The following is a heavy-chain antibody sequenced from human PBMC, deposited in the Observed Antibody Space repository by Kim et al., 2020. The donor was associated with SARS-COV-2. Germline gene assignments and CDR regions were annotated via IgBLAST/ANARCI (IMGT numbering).Heavy chain of an antibody. J-gene: IGHJ4*02. CDR2: IHAGNGNT. V-gene: IGHV1-3*01. D-gene: IGHD4-17*01. CDR1: GYTFSNYL. Sequence: ASVKVSCKASGYTFSNYLIHWVRQAPGQRLEWMGWIHAGNGNTKYSQKFQGRVTVTKDTSATTAYMELSSLTSEDTAMYYCATYGARGYWGQGTLVTVSS. CDR3: ATYGARGY.